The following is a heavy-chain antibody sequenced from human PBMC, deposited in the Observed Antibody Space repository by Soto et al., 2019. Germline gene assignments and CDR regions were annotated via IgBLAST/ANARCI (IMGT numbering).Heavy chain of an antibody. CDR1: GGSISSGDYY. J-gene: IGHJ6*02. CDR2: IYYSGST. V-gene: IGHV4-30-4*01. CDR3: ARAGDVDTAIPYGMDV. Sequence: QVQLQESGPGLVKPSQTLSLTCTVSGGSISSGDYYWSWIRQPPGKGLEWIGYIYYSGSTYYNPSLKSRVTISVDTSKNQISLKLSSVTAADTAVYYCARAGDVDTAIPYGMDVWGQGTTVTVSS. D-gene: IGHD5-18*01.